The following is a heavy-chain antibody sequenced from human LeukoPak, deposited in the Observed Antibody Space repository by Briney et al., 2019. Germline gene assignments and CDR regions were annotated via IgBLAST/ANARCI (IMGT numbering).Heavy chain of an antibody. V-gene: IGHV4-61*01. D-gene: IGHD6-19*01. CDR1: GGSVSSGSYY. CDR3: ARGSGWFREFDY. Sequence: PSETLSLTCTVSGGSVSSGSYYWSWIRQPPGKGLEWIGYIYYSGSTNYNPSLKSRVTISVDTSKNQFSLKLSSVTAADTAVYYCARGSGWFREFDYWGQGTLVTVSS. J-gene: IGHJ4*02. CDR2: IYYSGST.